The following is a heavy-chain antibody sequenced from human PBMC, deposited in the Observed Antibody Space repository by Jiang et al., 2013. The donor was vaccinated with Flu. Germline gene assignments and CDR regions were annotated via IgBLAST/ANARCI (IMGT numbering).Heavy chain of an antibody. CDR2: IIPIFGTA. CDR1: GFTFTSYA. D-gene: IGHD3-10*01. J-gene: IGHJ4*02. Sequence: GAEVKKPGASVKVSCKASGFTFTSYAISWVRQAPGQGLEWMGGIIPIFGTANYAQKFQGRVTITADKSTSTAYMELSSLRSEDTAVYYCARGLSMVRGVGSFDYWGQGTLVTVSS. CDR3: ARGLSMVRGVGSFDY. V-gene: IGHV1-69*06.